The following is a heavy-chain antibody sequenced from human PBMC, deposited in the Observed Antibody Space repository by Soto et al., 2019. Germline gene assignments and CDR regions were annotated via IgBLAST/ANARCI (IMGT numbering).Heavy chain of an antibody. Sequence: GGSLRLSCAASGFTFSSYSMHWVRQAPGKGLEWVAVISYDGSNKYYADSVKGRFTISRDNSKNTLYLQMNSLKTEDTAVYYCTRWSVGATIDSWGQGTLVTVSS. CDR2: ISYDGSNK. D-gene: IGHD1-26*01. CDR1: GFTFSSYS. J-gene: IGHJ4*02. CDR3: TRWSVGATIDS. V-gene: IGHV3-30*03.